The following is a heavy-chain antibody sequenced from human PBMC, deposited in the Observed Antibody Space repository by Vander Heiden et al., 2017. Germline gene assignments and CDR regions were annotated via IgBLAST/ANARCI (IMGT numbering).Heavy chain of an antibody. Sequence: VQLVGSVGGLVKPGGSLRLSCSASGFAFSKGWMRWVRKAAGKGLEWVGRIKSKTDGGTTEDAAPVKGRFTISRDDPKNTLYLQMNSLKTEDTAVYYCTTDWGPSLKLPWGQGTLVTVSS. CDR2: IKSKTDGGTT. D-gene: IGHD3-16*01. J-gene: IGHJ5*02. CDR3: TTDWGPSLKLP. CDR1: GFAFSKGW. V-gene: IGHV3-15*01.